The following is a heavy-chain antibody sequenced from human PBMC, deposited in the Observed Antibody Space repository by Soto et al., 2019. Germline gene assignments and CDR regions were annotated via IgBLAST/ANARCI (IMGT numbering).Heavy chain of an antibody. V-gene: IGHV3-48*01. CDR1: GFTFTSYS. Sequence: GGSLRLSCAASGFTFTSYSMNWVRQAPGQGLEWVSYITSKSTTIKYADSVKGRFTVSRDNAKNSLYLQLNSLRAEDTAVYYCASGIVGATPFDYWGQGTLVTVSS. CDR3: ASGIVGATPFDY. D-gene: IGHD1-26*01. J-gene: IGHJ4*02. CDR2: ITSKSTTI.